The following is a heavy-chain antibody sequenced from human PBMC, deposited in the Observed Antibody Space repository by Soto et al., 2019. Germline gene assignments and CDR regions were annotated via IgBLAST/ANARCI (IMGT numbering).Heavy chain of an antibody. D-gene: IGHD4-17*01. V-gene: IGHV3-23*01. J-gene: IGHJ4*02. Sequence: LRLSCTASGFTLNNHAMSWVRQAPGKGLEWVSVISGSDGSTYYTDSVRGRFSISRDSSKNTLYLQMSSLRAEDTAVYYCASPPRATVTDNIFDFWGPGTLVTVSS. CDR3: ASPPRATVTDNIFDF. CDR1: GFTLNNHA. CDR2: ISGSDGST.